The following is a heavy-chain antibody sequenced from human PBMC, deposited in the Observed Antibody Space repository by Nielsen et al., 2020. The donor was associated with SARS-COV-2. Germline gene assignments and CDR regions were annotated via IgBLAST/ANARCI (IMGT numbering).Heavy chain of an antibody. D-gene: IGHD1-14*01. V-gene: IGHV1-18*01. CDR3: ARANNRFWPWAWFDP. CDR1: GYTFTSYG. Sequence: ASVKVSCKASGYTFTSYGISWVRQAPGQGLEWMGWISAYNGNTNYAQKVQGRVTMTTDTSTNTAYMELRSLTSDDTAVYYCARANNRFWPWAWFDPWGQGTLVTVSS. CDR2: ISAYNGNT. J-gene: IGHJ5*02.